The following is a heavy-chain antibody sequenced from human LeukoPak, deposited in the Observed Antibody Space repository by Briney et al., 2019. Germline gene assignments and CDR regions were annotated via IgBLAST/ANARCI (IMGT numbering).Heavy chain of an antibody. D-gene: IGHD3-10*01. CDR2: INPSGGST. Sequence: ASVKVSCKASGYTFTSYYIHWVRQAPGQGLEWMGLINPSGGSTSYAQKFQGRVTMTRDMSTSTVYMELSSLRSEDTAVYYCARDPYYYGSGSYYLDYWGQGTLVTVSS. V-gene: IGHV1-46*01. CDR3: ARDPYYYGSGSYYLDY. CDR1: GYTFTSYY. J-gene: IGHJ4*02.